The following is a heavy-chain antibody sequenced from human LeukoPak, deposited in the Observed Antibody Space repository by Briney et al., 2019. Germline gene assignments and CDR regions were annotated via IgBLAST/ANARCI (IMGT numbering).Heavy chain of an antibody. CDR2: TYYRSKWYN. CDR1: GDSVSSNSAA. J-gene: IGHJ4*02. V-gene: IGHV6-1*01. D-gene: IGHD3-22*01. Sequence: SQTLSLTCAISGDSVSSNSAAWTWIRQSPSRGLEWLGRTYYRSKWYNDYAVSVKSRITINPDTSKNQFSLQLNSVTPEDTAVYYCARAYYYDSSQPKRYYFDYWGQGTLVTVSS. CDR3: ARAYYYDSSQPKRYYFDY.